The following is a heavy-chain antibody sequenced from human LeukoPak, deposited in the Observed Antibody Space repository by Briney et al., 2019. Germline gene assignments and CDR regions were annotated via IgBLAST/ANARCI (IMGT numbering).Heavy chain of an antibody. CDR2: ISGSGGST. CDR3: AKDLLLWFGESMPFFDY. J-gene: IGHJ4*02. D-gene: IGHD3-10*01. Sequence: GGSLRLSCAASGFTFSSYAMSWVRQAPGKGLEWVSAISGSGGSTYYADSVKGRFTISRDNSKNTLYLQMNSLRAEDTAVYYCAKDLLLWFGESMPFFDYWGQGTLVTVSS. V-gene: IGHV3-23*01. CDR1: GFTFSSYA.